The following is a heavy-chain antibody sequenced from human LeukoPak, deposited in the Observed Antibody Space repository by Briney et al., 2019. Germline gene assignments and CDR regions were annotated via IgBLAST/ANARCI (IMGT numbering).Heavy chain of an antibody. CDR3: ARVYRLYSSSSMGY. D-gene: IGHD6-6*01. CDR2: INPNSGGT. V-gene: IGHV1-2*06. J-gene: IGHJ4*02. CDR1: GYTFTGYY. Sequence: ASVKVSCKASGYTFTGYYMHWVRQAPGQGLEWMGRINPNSGGTNYAQKFQGTVTMTRDTSISTAYMELSRLRSDDTAVYYCARVYRLYSSSSMGYWGQGTLVTVSS.